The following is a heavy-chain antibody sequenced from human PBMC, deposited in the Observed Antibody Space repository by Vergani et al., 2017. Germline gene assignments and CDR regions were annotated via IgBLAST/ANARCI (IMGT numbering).Heavy chain of an antibody. CDR1: GSTFTSYL. V-gene: IGHV1-46*01. CDR2: INPSGGST. J-gene: IGHJ2*01. D-gene: IGHD2-2*02. Sequence: QVQLVQSGAEVKKPGASLKVSGKASGSTFTSYLRPWLRQAPGQGLEWMGIINPSGGSTSYAQKFQGRVTMTRDTSTSTVYMGLSSLRSEDTAVYYCARDLLVPAAIQWWGYFDLWGRGTLVTVSS. CDR3: ARDLLVPAAIQWWGYFDL.